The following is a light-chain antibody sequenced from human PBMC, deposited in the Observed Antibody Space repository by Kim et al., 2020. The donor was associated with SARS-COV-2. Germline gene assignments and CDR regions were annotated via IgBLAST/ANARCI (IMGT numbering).Light chain of an antibody. CDR1: QSLLYSSNNENY. CDR3: QQYYAMPYT. CDR2: WAS. V-gene: IGKV4-1*01. Sequence: DIVLTQSPDSLAVSLGERATINCKSSQSLLYSSNNENYLAWYQQKPGQPPSLLIYWASSRESGVPDRFSGSGSGTDFTLTISSLQAEDVAFYYCQQYYAMPYTFGQGTKLEI. J-gene: IGKJ2*01.